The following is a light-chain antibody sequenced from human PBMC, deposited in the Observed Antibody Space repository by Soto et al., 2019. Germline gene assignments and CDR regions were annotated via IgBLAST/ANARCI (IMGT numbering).Light chain of an antibody. J-gene: IGLJ1*01. Sequence: QSALTQPASVSGSPGQSIAISCTGTSSDVGAYDFVSWYQQHPDKAPKLLIYEVSNRPSGVSDRFSGYKSVNTATLTISGLQAEDEDDYYCSSHTTSNTRVFGTGTKVTVL. CDR2: EVS. CDR1: SSDVGAYDF. V-gene: IGLV2-14*03. CDR3: SSHTTSNTRV.